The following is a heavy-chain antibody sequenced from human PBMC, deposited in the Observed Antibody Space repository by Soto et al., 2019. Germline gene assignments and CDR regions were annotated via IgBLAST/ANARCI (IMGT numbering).Heavy chain of an antibody. J-gene: IGHJ5*02. CDR2: IIPILGIA. D-gene: IGHD6-13*01. V-gene: IGHV1-69*08. CDR1: GGTFSSYT. CDR3: AREGIATAGPSPTNWFDP. Sequence: QVQLVQSGAEVKKPGSSVKVSCKASGGTFSSYTISWVRQAPGQGLEWMGRIIPILGIANYAQKFQGRVTITADKSTSTAYMELSSLSSEYTAVYYCAREGIATAGPSPTNWFDPWGQGTLVTVSS.